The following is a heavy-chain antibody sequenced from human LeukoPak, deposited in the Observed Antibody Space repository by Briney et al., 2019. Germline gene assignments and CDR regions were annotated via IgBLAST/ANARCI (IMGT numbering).Heavy chain of an antibody. V-gene: IGHV4-61*02. CDR2: VYNGGRT. CDR1: GGSISSGNYY. CDR3: ARGYSSLLASPGELDP. D-gene: IGHD3-22*01. J-gene: IGHJ5*02. Sequence: PSETLSLTCTVSGGSISSGNYYWSWIRQPAGKGLEWVGRVYNGGRTDYNPSLKSRVTMSLDTANNQFSMKMNSVTAADTAVYYGARGYSSLLASPGELDPWGQGTLVTVSS.